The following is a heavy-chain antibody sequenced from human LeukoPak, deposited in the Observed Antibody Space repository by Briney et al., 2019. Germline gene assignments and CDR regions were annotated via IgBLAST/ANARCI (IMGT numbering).Heavy chain of an antibody. CDR2: IYYSGTT. CDR3: ARHPSGYYDH. CDR1: GGSISSSGYY. Sequence: SETLSLTCIVSGGSISSSGYYWAWIRQPPGKGREWVGSIYYSGTTYYHPSLKGRVTISLDTSRNHFSLKLTSVTPADTAVYFCARHPSGYYDHWGQGTPVTVSS. V-gene: IGHV4-39*01. D-gene: IGHD3-3*01. J-gene: IGHJ4*02.